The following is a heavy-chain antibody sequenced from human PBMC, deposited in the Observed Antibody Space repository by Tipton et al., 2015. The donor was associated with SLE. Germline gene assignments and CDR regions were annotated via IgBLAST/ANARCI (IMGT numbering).Heavy chain of an antibody. CDR1: GGSISSGSYY. CDR3: ASPWEGGGSGWFFDY. D-gene: IGHD6-19*01. V-gene: IGHV4-39*01. CDR2: IHYTGST. Sequence: TLSLTCTVSGGSISSGSYYWGWIRQSPGKGLEWIGRIHYTGSTYYNPSLKSRVTISVDTSKNQFSLKLSSVTAADTAVYYCASPWEGGGSGWFFDYWGQGTLVTVSS. J-gene: IGHJ4*02.